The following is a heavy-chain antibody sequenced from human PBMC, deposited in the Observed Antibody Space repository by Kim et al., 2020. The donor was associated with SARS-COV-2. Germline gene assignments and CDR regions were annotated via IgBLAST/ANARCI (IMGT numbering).Heavy chain of an antibody. V-gene: IGHV4-34*01. J-gene: IGHJ4*02. D-gene: IGHD4-17*01. CDR3: ARKQRDYGGNITPLDY. Sequence: LKRRVTNSVDTSKNQFSLKLSSVTAADTAVYYCARKQRDYGGNITPLDYWGQGTLVTVSS.